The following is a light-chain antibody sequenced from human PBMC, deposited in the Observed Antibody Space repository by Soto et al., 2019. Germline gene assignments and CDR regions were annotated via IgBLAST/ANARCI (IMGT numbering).Light chain of an antibody. Sequence: EIVLTQSPGTLSLSPGERATLSSRASQSVSSNYLAWYQQKPGQAPRLLIYDASNRATGIPARFSGSGSGTDFTLTISSLEPEDFAVYYCQQRSNWPPGITFGPGTKVDIK. V-gene: IGKV3-11*01. CDR2: DAS. J-gene: IGKJ3*01. CDR1: QSVSSNY. CDR3: QQRSNWPPGIT.